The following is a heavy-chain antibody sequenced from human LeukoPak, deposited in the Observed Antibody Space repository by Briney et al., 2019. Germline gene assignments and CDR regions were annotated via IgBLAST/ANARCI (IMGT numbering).Heavy chain of an antibody. CDR1: GFTFSSYS. D-gene: IGHD3-9*01. CDR3: ARERYFDWLSTWDAFDI. Sequence: GGSLRLSCAASGFTFSSYSMNWVRQAPGKGLEWVSSISSSSSYIYYADSVKGRFTISRDNAKNSLYLQMNSLRAEDTAVYYCARERYFDWLSTWDAFDIWGQGTMVTVSS. J-gene: IGHJ3*02. V-gene: IGHV3-21*01. CDR2: ISSSSSYI.